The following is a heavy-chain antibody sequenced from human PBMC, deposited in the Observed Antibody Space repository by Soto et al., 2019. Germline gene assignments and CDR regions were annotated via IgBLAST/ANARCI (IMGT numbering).Heavy chain of an antibody. D-gene: IGHD2-2*01. CDR2: IYSGGET. V-gene: IGHV3-66*01. J-gene: IGHJ4*02. CDR1: GFTVSISY. Sequence: LRLSCAASGFTVSISYMTWVRQVPGKGLEWVSIIYSGGETYYADSVKGRFTISRDTSKNILYLQMSSLRAEDTAVYYCAKRKNCPSTTCFDYWGQGTLVTVSS. CDR3: AKRKNCPSTTCFDY.